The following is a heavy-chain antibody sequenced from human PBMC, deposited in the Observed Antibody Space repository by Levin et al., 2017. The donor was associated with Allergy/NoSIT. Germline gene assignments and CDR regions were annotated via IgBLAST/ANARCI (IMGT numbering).Heavy chain of an antibody. Sequence: GESLKISCAASGFTFTNYWMTWVRQAPGKGLEWVANIDQGGSGKYYVDSVKGRFTISRDNDMNSLYLQMNSLRAEDTAVYFCARTGDDYWGQGTLVTVS. J-gene: IGHJ4*02. V-gene: IGHV3-7*04. CDR3: ARTGDDY. CDR2: IDQGGSGK. D-gene: IGHD4-17*01. CDR1: GFTFTNYW.